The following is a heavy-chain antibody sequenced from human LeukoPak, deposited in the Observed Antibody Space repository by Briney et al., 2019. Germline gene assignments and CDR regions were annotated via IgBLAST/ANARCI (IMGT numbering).Heavy chain of an antibody. D-gene: IGHD3-22*01. J-gene: IGHJ3*02. Sequence: SETLSLTCAVYGGSFSGYYWSWIRQPPGKGLEWIGEINHSGSTNYNPSLKSRVTISVDTSKNQFSLKLSSVTAADTAVYYCAREAGFYYYDSSGYYLSAFDIWGQGTMVTVSS. CDR1: GGSFSGYY. V-gene: IGHV4-34*01. CDR2: INHSGST. CDR3: AREAGFYYYDSSGYYLSAFDI.